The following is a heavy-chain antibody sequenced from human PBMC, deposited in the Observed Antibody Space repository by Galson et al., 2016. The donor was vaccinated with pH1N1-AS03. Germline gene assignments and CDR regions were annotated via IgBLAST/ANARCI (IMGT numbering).Heavy chain of an antibody. J-gene: IGHJ4*02. CDR1: GGSISRRSYY. CDR3: ARDVGMTTVIIPGY. Sequence: ETLSLTCTVSGGSISRRSYYWGWIRQPPGKGLEWIGSMYYSGSTYYNPSLKSRVTISVDTSKNQFSLRLTSVTAADTAVYYCARDVGMTTVIIPGYWGQGTLVTVSS. D-gene: IGHD4-23*01. V-gene: IGHV4-39*07. CDR2: MYYSGST.